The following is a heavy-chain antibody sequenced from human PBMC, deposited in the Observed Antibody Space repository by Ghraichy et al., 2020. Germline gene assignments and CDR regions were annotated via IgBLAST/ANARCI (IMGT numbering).Heavy chain of an antibody. CDR2: IYRGGST. CDR1: GFTVSSNY. J-gene: IGHJ2*01. D-gene: IGHD3-3*01. CDR3: ARDLYYDFWSGNSEGWYFDL. V-gene: IGHV3-66*01. Sequence: GGSLRLSCAVSGFTVSSNYMSWVRQAPGKGLEWVSVIYRGGSTYYADSVKGRFTISKDNSKNTLYLQMNSLRAEDTAVYYCARDLYYDFWSGNSEGWYFDLWGRGTLVTVSS.